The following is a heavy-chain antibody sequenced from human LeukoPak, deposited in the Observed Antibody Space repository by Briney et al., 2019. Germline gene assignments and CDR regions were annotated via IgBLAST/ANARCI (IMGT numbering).Heavy chain of an antibody. D-gene: IGHD6-13*01. V-gene: IGHV3-30*18. Sequence: GRSLRLSCAASGFTFSSYGMHWVRQAPGKGLEWVAVISYDGSNKYYADSVKARFTISRDNSKNTLYLQMNSLRAEDTAVYYCAKDVVAAAGSFGYFQHWGQGTLVTVSS. J-gene: IGHJ1*01. CDR1: GFTFSSYG. CDR2: ISYDGSNK. CDR3: AKDVVAAAGSFGYFQH.